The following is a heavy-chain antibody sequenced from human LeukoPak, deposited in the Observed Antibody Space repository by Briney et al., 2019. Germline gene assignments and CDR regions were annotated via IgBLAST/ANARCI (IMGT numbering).Heavy chain of an antibody. V-gene: IGHV1-8*01. CDR1: GYTFISYV. Sequence: ASVKDSCKASGYTFISYVIKWVRPATGQGLEWMGWMNPNSGNTGYAQKFQRRVTMTRNTSITTTYMAQSSLKSEVTAVYFYASLIAEAGTRDYWGQGTLVTVSS. CDR2: MNPNSGNT. D-gene: IGHD6-19*01. J-gene: IGHJ4*02. CDR3: ASLIAEAGTRDY.